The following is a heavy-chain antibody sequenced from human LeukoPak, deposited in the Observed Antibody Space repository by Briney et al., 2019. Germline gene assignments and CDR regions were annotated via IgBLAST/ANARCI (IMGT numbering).Heavy chain of an antibody. CDR1: GGSFSGYY. Sequence: ASETLSLTCAVYGGSFSGYYWSWIRKPPGKGLEWIGEINHSGSTNYNPSLKSRVTISVDTSKNQFSLKLSSVTAADTAVYYCARGPPAGPATYWGQGTLVTVSS. CDR3: ARGPPAGPATY. D-gene: IGHD3-10*01. CDR2: INHSGST. J-gene: IGHJ4*02. V-gene: IGHV4-34*01.